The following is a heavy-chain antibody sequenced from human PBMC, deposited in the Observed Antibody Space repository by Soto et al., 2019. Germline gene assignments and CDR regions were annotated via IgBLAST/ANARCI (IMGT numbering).Heavy chain of an antibody. CDR2: ISDRGDTT. V-gene: IGHV3-23*01. D-gene: IGHD1-1*01. Sequence: WGSLILSCAASGFTISINAMSWVRQAPGKGLEWVSVISDRGDTTHYADSVKGRFTISRDTSKNTLYLQLNTLRADDTAVYYCAKDKHGTTSFDYWGQGTLVTVSS. CDR1: GFTISINA. CDR3: AKDKHGTTSFDY. J-gene: IGHJ4*02.